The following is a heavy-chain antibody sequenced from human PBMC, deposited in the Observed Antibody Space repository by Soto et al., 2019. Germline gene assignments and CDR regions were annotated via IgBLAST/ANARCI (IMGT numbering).Heavy chain of an antibody. V-gene: IGHV3-21*01. CDR3: ARARSSSPIFDY. J-gene: IGHJ4*02. CDR1: GFXXSSXX. CDR2: ISSSSRYI. Sequence: EVQLVESGGGLVXXXXXXXXSCAASGFXXSSXXXXWVRQXPXXXLECVSSISSSSRYIYYADSVKGRFTISRDNAKNSLYLQMNSLRAEDTAVYYCARARSSSPIFDYWGQGTLVTVSS. D-gene: IGHD6-6*01.